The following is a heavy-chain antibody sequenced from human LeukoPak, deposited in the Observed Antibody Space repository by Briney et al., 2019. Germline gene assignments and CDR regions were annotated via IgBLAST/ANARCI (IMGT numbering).Heavy chain of an antibody. CDR1: GFTFSSYE. V-gene: IGHV3-48*03. CDR2: ISSSGSTI. D-gene: IGHD2-15*01. Sequence: PGGSLRLSCAASGFTFSSYEMNWVRQAPGKGLEWVSYISSSGSTIYYADSVKGRFTISRDNAKNSLYLQMNSLRAEDTAVYYCARPYCSGGSCTYYFDYWGQGTLVTVFS. J-gene: IGHJ4*02. CDR3: ARPYCSGGSCTYYFDY.